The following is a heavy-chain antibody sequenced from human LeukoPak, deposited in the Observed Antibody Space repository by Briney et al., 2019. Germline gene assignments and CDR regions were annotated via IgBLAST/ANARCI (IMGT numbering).Heavy chain of an antibody. Sequence: ASVKVSCKTSGYSFTRYAISWMRQAPGQGLEWMGWISTYDHTTKYPQKVQGRVTMTTDTSTTTAYMELRGLTSDDTAVYFCARDPSNSVGRKGYFDYWGQGTPITVPS. CDR3: ARDPSNSVGRKGYFDY. V-gene: IGHV1-18*01. CDR1: GYSFTRYA. D-gene: IGHD1-14*01. CDR2: ISTYDHTT. J-gene: IGHJ4*02.